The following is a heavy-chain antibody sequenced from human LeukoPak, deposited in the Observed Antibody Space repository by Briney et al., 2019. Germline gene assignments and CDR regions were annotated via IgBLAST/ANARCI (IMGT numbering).Heavy chain of an antibody. Sequence: PSETLSLTCAVSSGSITRHYWTWIRQPPGKGLEWIGYIHYGGNTHYIPSLQSRVTISVDTSKNQFSLRLSSVTAADTAVYYCARTSASGGTFFDSWGQGTLVTVSS. V-gene: IGHV4-59*11. CDR3: ARTSASGGTFFDS. J-gene: IGHJ4*02. CDR2: IHYGGNT. CDR1: SGSITRHY. D-gene: IGHD2-15*01.